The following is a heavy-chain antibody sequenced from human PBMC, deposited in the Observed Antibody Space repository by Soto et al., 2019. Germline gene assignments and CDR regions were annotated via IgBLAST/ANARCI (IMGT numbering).Heavy chain of an antibody. V-gene: IGHV3-15*07. CDR2: IKIKTDGGTT. CDR3: IVRYPYYFDY. CDR1: GFTFSNAW. D-gene: IGHD2-21*01. Sequence: EVQLVESGGGLVKPGGSLRLSCAASGFTFSNAWMNWVRQAPGKGLEWVGRIKIKTDGGTTDYAAPVKGRFTISRDDSKNTLDLQMNSLKTDDTAVYYCIVRYPYYFDYWGQGTLVTVSS. J-gene: IGHJ4*02.